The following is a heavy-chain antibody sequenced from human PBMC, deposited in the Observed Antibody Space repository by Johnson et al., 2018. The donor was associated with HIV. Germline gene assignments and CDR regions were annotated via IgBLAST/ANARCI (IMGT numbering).Heavy chain of an antibody. CDR3: ASSRRGQQLVPLAFDI. CDR1: GFTFSSYG. CDR2: IRYDGTTK. Sequence: VLLLESGGGVVQPGGSLRLSCAASGFTFSSYGMHWVRQAPGKGLEWVAFIRYDGTTKYYSDSVKGRFNTSRDNSNSTRYLQMNRLRAEDTAVYYCASSRRGQQLVPLAFDIWGQGTMVTVSS. J-gene: IGHJ3*02. V-gene: IGHV3-30*02. D-gene: IGHD6-13*01.